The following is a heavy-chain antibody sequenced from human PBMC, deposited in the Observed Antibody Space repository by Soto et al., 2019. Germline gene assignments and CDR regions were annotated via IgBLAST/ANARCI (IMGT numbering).Heavy chain of an antibody. D-gene: IGHD3-10*01. V-gene: IGHV1-3*01. J-gene: IGHJ4*02. CDR3: ARYGSGTNYPGFDY. CDR2: IDADDGAT. Sequence: ASVKATCKVSGYTLTEMSMHWVRQAPGKRLEWMGGIDADDGATKYSQKFQGRVTITRDTSASTAYMELSSLRSEDTAVYYCARYGSGTNYPGFDYWGQGTLVTVSS. CDR1: GYTLTEMS.